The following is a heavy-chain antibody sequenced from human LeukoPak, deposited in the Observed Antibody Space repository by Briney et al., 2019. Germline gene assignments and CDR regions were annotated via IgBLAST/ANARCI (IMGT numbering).Heavy chain of an antibody. Sequence: SETLSLTCAVYGGSFSGYYWSWIRQPPGKGLEWIGEINHSGSTNYNPSLKSRVTISVDTSKNQFSLKLSSVTAADTAVYHCARVSRYWGQGTLVTASS. CDR2: INHSGST. CDR3: ARVSRY. CDR1: GGSFSGYY. V-gene: IGHV4-34*01. J-gene: IGHJ4*02.